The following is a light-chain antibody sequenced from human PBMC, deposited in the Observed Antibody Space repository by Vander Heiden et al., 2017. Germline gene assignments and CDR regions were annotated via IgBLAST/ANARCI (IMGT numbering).Light chain of an antibody. CDR1: VLAKKY. CDR2: KDS. Sequence: SYDPTQPSSVSVSPGQTARITCPGDVLAKKYARWFQQKPGQAPVLVIYKDSERPSGIPERFSGSSSGTTVTLTVSGAQVEDEADYYCYSAADNRGVFDGGTKLTVL. V-gene: IGLV3-27*01. CDR3: YSAADNRGV. J-gene: IGLJ2*01.